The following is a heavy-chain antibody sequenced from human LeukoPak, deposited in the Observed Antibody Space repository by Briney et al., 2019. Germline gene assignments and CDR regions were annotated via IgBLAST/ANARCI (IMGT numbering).Heavy chain of an antibody. D-gene: IGHD6-13*01. CDR3: ARHSSSITANWFDP. J-gene: IGHJ5*02. CDR2: ISAYNGNT. CDR1: GYTFTSYG. V-gene: IGHV1-18*01. Sequence: ASVKVSCKASGYTFTSYGISWVRRAPGQGLEWMGWISAYNGNTNYAQKLQGRVTMTTDTSTSTAYMELRSLRSDDTAVYYCARHSSSITANWFDPWGQGTLVTVSS.